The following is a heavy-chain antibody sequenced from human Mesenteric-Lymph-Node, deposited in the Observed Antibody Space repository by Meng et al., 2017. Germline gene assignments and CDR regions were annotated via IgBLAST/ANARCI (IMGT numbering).Heavy chain of an antibody. Sequence: GGSLRLSCSGCGFTFSIYDMHWVRQAPGKGLEWVPPIGIAGDTYHPDSVKGQFSISRENAKKSLCVQMKSLRVGDTAVYYCAARITMVRGASRGVDAFDIWGQGTMVTVSS. CDR1: GFTFSIYD. CDR3: AARITMVRGASRGVDAFDI. J-gene: IGHJ3*02. D-gene: IGHD3-10*01. V-gene: IGHV3-13*03. CDR2: IGIAGDT.